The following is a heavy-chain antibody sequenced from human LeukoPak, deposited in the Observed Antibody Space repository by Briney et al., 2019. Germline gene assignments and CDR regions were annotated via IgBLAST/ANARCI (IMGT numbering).Heavy chain of an antibody. Sequence: SDTLSLTCSVSGSSIAGRNWWGWIRQPPGKGLEWIGYIYYTGSIYYNPSLKSRVTMSVDTSKNQFSLRLSSVTAVDTAVYYCARKTDAKSYYPDWGQGTLVTVSS. V-gene: IGHV4-28*05. CDR2: IYYTGSI. CDR1: GSSIAGRNW. D-gene: IGHD3-10*01. CDR3: ARKTDAKSYYPD. J-gene: IGHJ4*02.